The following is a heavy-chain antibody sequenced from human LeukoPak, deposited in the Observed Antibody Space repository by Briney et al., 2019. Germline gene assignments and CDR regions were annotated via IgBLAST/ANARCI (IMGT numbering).Heavy chain of an antibody. J-gene: IGHJ4*02. D-gene: IGHD6-13*01. CDR1: GFTFSSYG. V-gene: IGHV3-23*01. CDR2: ISGSGGST. CDR3: AKDNQQLVLYIDY. Sequence: GGSLRLSCAASGFTFSSYGMSWVRQAPGKGLEWVSAISGSGGSTYYADSVKGRFTISRDNSKNTLYLQMNSLRAEDTAVYYCAKDNQQLVLYIDYWGQGTLVTVSS.